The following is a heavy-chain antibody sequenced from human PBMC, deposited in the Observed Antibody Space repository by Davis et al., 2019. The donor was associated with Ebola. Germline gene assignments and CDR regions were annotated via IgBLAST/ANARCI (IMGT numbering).Heavy chain of an antibody. D-gene: IGHD2-2*01. CDR1: GGSISSGGYY. Sequence: LRLSCTVSGGSISSGGYYWTWIRQLPGKGLEWIGYITYSGTAYYNPSLKSRLTISVDTSKNQFSLNLRSVTAADTAVYYCARDDLCSSSNCYYGMDVWGQGTTVTVSS. J-gene: IGHJ6*02. CDR2: ITYSGTA. V-gene: IGHV4-31*03. CDR3: ARDDLCSSSNCYYGMDV.